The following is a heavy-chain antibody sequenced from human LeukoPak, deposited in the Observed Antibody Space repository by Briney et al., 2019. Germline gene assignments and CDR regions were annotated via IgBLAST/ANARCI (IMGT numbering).Heavy chain of an antibody. D-gene: IGHD6-13*01. V-gene: IGHV3-7*01. CDR3: ARDSAGNDY. Sequence: GGSLRPSCAASGFTFGTYWVSWVRQAPGKGLEWVANIKQDGSEKYYVDSVKGRFTISRDNAKNSLYLQMNSLRAEDTAMYYGARDSAGNDYWGQGTLVTVSS. CDR1: GFTFGTYW. CDR2: IKQDGSEK. J-gene: IGHJ4*02.